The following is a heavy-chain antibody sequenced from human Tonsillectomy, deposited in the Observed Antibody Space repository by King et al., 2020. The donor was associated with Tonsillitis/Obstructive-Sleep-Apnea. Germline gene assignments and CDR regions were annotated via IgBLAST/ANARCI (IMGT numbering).Heavy chain of an antibody. J-gene: IGHJ5*02. CDR2: ISSSSSYT. D-gene: IGHD2-2*01. CDR3: ARAWGSTSSLGGWFDP. V-gene: IGHV3-11*05. CDR1: GFTFSDYY. Sequence: VQLVESGGGLVKPGGSLRLSCAASGFTFSDYYMSWIRQAPGKGLEWVSYISSSSSYTNYADSVKGRFTISRDNAKNSLYLQMNSLRAEDTAVYYCARAWGSTSSLGGWFDPWGQGTLVTVSS.